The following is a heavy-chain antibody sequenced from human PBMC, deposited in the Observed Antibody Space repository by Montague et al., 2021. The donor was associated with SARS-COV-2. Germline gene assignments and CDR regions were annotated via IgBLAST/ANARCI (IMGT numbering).Heavy chain of an antibody. J-gene: IGHJ3*02. CDR3: TRDAFTMIIDAFNI. V-gene: IGHV3-21*01. D-gene: IGHD3-22*01. Sequence: SLRLSCAASEFTFSTYPMNWVRQAPGQGLEWVSSITASSIYIYYADSVKGRFTISRDNAKNSLYLQMNSLRAEDTAVYYCTRDAFTMIIDAFNIWGQGTKVTVSS. CDR1: EFTFSTYP. CDR2: ITASSIYI.